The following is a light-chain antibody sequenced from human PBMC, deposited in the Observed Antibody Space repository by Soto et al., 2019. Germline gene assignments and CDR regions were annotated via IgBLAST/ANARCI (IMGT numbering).Light chain of an antibody. CDR3: QQRSNWPPSWT. J-gene: IGKJ1*01. Sequence: ETVLTQSPATLSLSPGERAILSCRASQSVSSYFAWYQQKPGQAPRLLIYDTSNRATGIAARFSGGRSGTDFTLTISSLEPEDFAVYYCQQRSNWPPSWTFGQGTKVEIK. CDR1: QSVSSY. CDR2: DTS. V-gene: IGKV3-11*01.